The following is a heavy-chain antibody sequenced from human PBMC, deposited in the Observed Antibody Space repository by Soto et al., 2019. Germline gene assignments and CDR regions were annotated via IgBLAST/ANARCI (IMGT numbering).Heavy chain of an antibody. CDR1: ENSFTTDY. V-gene: IGHV1-46*01. J-gene: IGHJ5*02. Sequence: GASVKVSCKASENSFTTDYVHWVRQAPGQGLEWMGIINPLDGSSNYAQKFQGRVTMTTDTSTGTVYMQLTSLRSADTGVYYCARSPQTFKSLDPWGQGTLVTVSS. D-gene: IGHD3-16*01. CDR2: INPLDGSS. CDR3: ARSPQTFKSLDP.